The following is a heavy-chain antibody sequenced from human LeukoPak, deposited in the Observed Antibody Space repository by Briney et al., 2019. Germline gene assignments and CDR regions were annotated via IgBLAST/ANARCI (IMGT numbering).Heavy chain of an antibody. J-gene: IGHJ5*02. CDR1: GGTFSSYA. CDR2: ISGYNDNT. D-gene: IGHD1-26*01. Sequence: ASVKVSCKASGGTFSSYAISWVRQAPGQGLEWMGWISGYNDNTKYYAQKLQGRVTMTTDTSTSTAYMELRSLRSDDTAVYYCARDTKRSRARWENLGFDPWGQGTLVTVSS. V-gene: IGHV1-18*01. CDR3: ARDTKRSRARWENLGFDP.